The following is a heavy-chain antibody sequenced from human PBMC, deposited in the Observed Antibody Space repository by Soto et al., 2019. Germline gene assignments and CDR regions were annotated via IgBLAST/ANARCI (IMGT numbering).Heavy chain of an antibody. Sequence: QVLLVQSLAEVKKPGSSVKVSCKASGGTFTSTAFSWVRQAPGQGLEWMGGIIPVLGTPNYAQKFQARLTVTADASTTTVHMELNSLRSDDTAVYYCASSAGLDHLLNYYGLNVWGQGTTVTVSS. D-gene: IGHD6-13*01. V-gene: IGHV1-69*01. J-gene: IGHJ6*02. CDR2: IIPVLGTP. CDR1: GGTFTSTA. CDR3: ASSAGLDHLLNYYGLNV.